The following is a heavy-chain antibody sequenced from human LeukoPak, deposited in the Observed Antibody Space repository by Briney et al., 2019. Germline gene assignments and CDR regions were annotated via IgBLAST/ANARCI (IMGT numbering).Heavy chain of an antibody. Sequence: GGSLRLSCAASGFTFSSCDMHWVRQGPGKGLEWVSGIDTAGGTYYAGSVKGRFTISRENAKNSFYLQMNSLRAGDTAVYFCTRRMRGLGSYSDAFDIWGQGTMVTVSS. V-gene: IGHV3-13*04. CDR1: GFTFSSCD. D-gene: IGHD3-10*01. CDR3: TRRMRGLGSYSDAFDI. CDR2: IDTAGGT. J-gene: IGHJ3*02.